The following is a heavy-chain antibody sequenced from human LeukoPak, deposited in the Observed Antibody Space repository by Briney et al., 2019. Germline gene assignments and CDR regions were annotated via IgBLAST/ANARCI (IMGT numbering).Heavy chain of an antibody. CDR1: GFTFSSYS. D-gene: IGHD3-10*01. V-gene: IGHV3-21*01. J-gene: IGHJ6*02. CDR3: ARVGGSASSVYYYYGMDV. CDR2: ISSSSSYI. Sequence: GGSLRLSCAASGFTFSSYSMNWVRQAPGKGLEWVSSISSSSSYIYYADSVKGRFTISRDNAKNSLYLQMNSLRAEDTAVYYCARVGGSASSVYYYYGMDVWGQGTTVTVSS.